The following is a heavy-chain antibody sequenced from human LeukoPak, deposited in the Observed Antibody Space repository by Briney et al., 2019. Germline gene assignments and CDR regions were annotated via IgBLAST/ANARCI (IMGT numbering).Heavy chain of an antibody. CDR1: GFTFGSYA. D-gene: IGHD2-15*01. CDR2: IGGSDDST. Sequence: PGGSLRLSCAASGFTFGSYAMKWVRQAPGKGPEWVSSIGGSDDSTYYTDSVKGRFTISRDNSKNTLYLQMNSLRAEDTAVYFCAKGNTGSSYSATDYWGRGTVVTVSS. V-gene: IGHV3-23*01. J-gene: IGHJ4*02. CDR3: AKGNTGSSYSATDY.